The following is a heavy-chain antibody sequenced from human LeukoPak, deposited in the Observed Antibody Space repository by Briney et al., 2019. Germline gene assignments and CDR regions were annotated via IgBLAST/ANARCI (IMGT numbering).Heavy chain of an antibody. CDR2: ISSSSSYI. CDR1: GFTFSSYA. V-gene: IGHV3-21*01. J-gene: IGHJ3*02. D-gene: IGHD3-10*01. CDR3: ARDPQDEYDPGPDAFDI. Sequence: GGSLRLSCAASGFTFSSYAMSWVRQAPGKGLEWVSSISSSSSYIYYADSVKGRFTISRDNAKNSLYLQMNSLRAEDTAVYYCARDPQDEYDPGPDAFDIWGQGTMVTVSS.